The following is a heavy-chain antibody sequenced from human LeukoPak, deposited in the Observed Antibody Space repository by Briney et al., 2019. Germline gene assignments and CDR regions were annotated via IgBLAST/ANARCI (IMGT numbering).Heavy chain of an antibody. CDR1: GYPLTDLS. CDR3: ATEPGWGSGTGP. D-gene: IGHD7-27*01. J-gene: IGHJ4*02. V-gene: IGHV1-24*01. Sequence: ASVKVSCKVSGYPLTDLSMHWVRQAPGKGLEWMGGFDLQDVETVYAQKFQGRVTMTEDTSTDTAYMELSSLMSDDTAVYYCATEPGWGSGTGPWGQGTLVTVSS. CDR2: FDLQDVET.